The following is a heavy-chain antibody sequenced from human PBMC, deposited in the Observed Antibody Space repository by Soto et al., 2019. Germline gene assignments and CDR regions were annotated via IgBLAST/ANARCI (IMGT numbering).Heavy chain of an antibody. Sequence: QITLKESGPTLVKPTQTLTLTCTFSGFSLSTSGVGVGWIRQPPGKALEWLALIYWDDDKRYSPSLKSRLTITKDTSKKQVVLTLPTMGPVDTATYYCAHKDSCGWSDAFDIWGQGTMVTVSS. V-gene: IGHV2-5*02. CDR1: GFSLSTSGVG. J-gene: IGHJ3*02. CDR2: IYWDDDK. CDR3: AHKDSCGWSDAFDI. D-gene: IGHD6-19*01.